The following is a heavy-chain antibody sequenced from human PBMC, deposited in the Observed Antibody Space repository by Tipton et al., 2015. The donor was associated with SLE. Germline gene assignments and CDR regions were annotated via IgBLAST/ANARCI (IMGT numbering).Heavy chain of an antibody. CDR2: IHHSGST. J-gene: IGHJ3*02. Sequence: TLSLTCAVSGGSIRSSNWWSWVRQPPGKGLEWIGEIHHSGSTNSNPSLKSRVTISVDTSKNQFSLKLSSVTAADTAVYYCAGDSGEIAFDIWGQGTMVTVSS. CDR1: GGSIRSSNW. CDR3: AGDSGEIAFDI. D-gene: IGHD3-10*01. V-gene: IGHV4-4*02.